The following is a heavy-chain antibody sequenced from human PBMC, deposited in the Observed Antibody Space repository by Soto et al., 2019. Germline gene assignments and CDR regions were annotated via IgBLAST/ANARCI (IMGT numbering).Heavy chain of an antibody. D-gene: IGHD5-12*01. J-gene: IGHJ4*02. V-gene: IGHV4-38-2*01. Sequence: ETLSLTCAVSGYSITSGYYWGWIRQPPGKGLEWIGSIYHSGSTYYNPSLKSRVTISVDTPQKLFSLKLSSVTAADTAVYYCARLPYSYSGYDETYFDYWGQGTLVTVSS. CDR1: GYSITSGYY. CDR3: ARLPYSYSGYDETYFDY. CDR2: IYHSGST.